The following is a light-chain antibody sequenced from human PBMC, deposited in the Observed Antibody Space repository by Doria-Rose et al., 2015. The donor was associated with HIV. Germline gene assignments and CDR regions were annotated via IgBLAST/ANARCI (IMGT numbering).Light chain of an antibody. Sequence: TQSPSFLSASVGVRVTITCRASLGISRYLAWYQQKPGKAPTLLIFGASTLQSGVPSRFSGSGSGTEFTLTISSLQPEDFATYYCQQFDSFPRTFGQGTKVELK. CDR1: LGISRY. CDR2: GAS. CDR3: QQFDSFPRT. V-gene: IGKV1-9*01. J-gene: IGKJ1*01.